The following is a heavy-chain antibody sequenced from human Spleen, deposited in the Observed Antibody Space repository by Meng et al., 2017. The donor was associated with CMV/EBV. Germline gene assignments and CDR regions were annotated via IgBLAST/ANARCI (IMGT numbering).Heavy chain of an antibody. Sequence: SCKDAGNRFSSSWIGWVRQVPGKGLEWMGVIYPGDSDTRYSPSFQGRITISADRSMTTAYLQWSSLKASDTAMYYCVRHGDGYSLDYWGQGTLVTVSS. CDR2: IYPGDSDT. CDR3: VRHGDGYSLDY. D-gene: IGHD5-24*01. CDR1: GNRFSSSW. J-gene: IGHJ4*02. V-gene: IGHV5-51*01.